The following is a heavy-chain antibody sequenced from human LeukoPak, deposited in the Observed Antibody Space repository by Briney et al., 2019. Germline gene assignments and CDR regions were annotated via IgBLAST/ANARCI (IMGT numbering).Heavy chain of an antibody. CDR3: AKGEPRGGYYYHYLDV. CDR2: ASSYESDK. D-gene: IGHD1-26*01. J-gene: IGHJ6*03. Sequence: GGSLRLSCAASGFTFSYYGMHWVRQAPGKGLEWVAAASSYESDKYYVDSVKGRFTISRDNSKNTLYLQLYSLRAEDTAVYYCAKGEPRGGYYYHYLDVWGKGTTVTVSS. CDR1: GFTFSYYG. V-gene: IGHV3-30*18.